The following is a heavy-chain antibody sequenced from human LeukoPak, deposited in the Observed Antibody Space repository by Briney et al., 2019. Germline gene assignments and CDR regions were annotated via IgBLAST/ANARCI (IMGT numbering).Heavy chain of an antibody. CDR2: INHSGST. CDR1: GGSFSGYY. J-gene: IGHJ6*03. D-gene: IGHD5-12*01. V-gene: IGHV4-34*01. Sequence: SETLSLTCAVYGGSFSGYYWSWIRQPPGKGLEWIGEINHSGSTNYNPSLKSRVTISVDTSKNQFSLKLSSVTAVDTAVYYCARGHGYSCYDRPPYYYYYYMDVWGKGTTVTVSS. CDR3: ARGHGYSCYDRPPYYYYYYMDV.